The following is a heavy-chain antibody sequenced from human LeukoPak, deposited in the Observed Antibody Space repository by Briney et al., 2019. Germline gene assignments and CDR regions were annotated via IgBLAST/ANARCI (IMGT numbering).Heavy chain of an antibody. CDR2: ISDNEGRA. Sequence: PGGSLRLSCAASGFTFNYYAMSWVRQAPGKGLEWVSGISDNEGRAYYTDSVKGRFTISRDNTKNTVYLQMHNLRADDTAVYFCARHDSVIPYWGQGTLVTVSS. V-gene: IGHV3-23*01. D-gene: IGHD3-16*02. CDR3: ARHDSVIPY. CDR1: GFTFNYYA. J-gene: IGHJ4*02.